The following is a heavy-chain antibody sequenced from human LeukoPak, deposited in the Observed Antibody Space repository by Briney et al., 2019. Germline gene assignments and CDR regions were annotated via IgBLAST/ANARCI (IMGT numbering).Heavy chain of an antibody. J-gene: IGHJ4*02. CDR1: GFIFTDYH. CDR3: AKEGGSGGSGSYWYFDY. D-gene: IGHD3-10*01. V-gene: IGHV3-30*18. Sequence: GGSQSLFCAPSGFIFTDYHVHWVRQAPGKGLEGVAVISYDGSNKYYTDSVKGRFSISRDNSKNSLYLQMNSLRAEDTAVYYCAKEGGSGGSGSYWYFDYWGQGTLVTVSS. CDR2: ISYDGSNK.